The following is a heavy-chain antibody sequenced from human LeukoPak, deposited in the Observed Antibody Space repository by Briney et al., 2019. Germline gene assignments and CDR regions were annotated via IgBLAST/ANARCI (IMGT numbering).Heavy chain of an antibody. CDR2: INHSGST. CDR3: ARIEYYYGSRSYAYY. J-gene: IGHJ4*02. Sequence: PSETLSLTCAVYGESFSGYYWSWIRLPPGKGLEWIGEINHSGSTNYNPSLKSRVTISVDTSKNQFSLELSSVTAADTAVYYCARIEYYYGSRSYAYYWGQGTLVTVSS. V-gene: IGHV4-34*01. CDR1: GESFSGYY. D-gene: IGHD3-10*01.